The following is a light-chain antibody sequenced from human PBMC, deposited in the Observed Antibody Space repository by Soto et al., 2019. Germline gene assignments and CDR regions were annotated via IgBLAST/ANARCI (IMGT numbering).Light chain of an antibody. CDR2: KIS. CDR3: MQATQFPPFT. J-gene: IGKJ2*01. CDR1: QSLVHSGGNTY. Sequence: DIVLTQPPLSSPVALGQPASISCRSSQSLVHSGGNTYLSWLHQRPGQPPRLLIYKISNRFSGVPDRFSGSGGGTDFTPKISTAEAEDVGFHYCMQATQFPPFTFGQGTKLDIE. V-gene: IGKV2-24*01.